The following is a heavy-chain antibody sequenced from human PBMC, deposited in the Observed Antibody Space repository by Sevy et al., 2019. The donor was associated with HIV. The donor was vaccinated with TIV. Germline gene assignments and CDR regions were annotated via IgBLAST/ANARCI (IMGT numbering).Heavy chain of an antibody. J-gene: IGHJ4*01. Sequence: GGSLRLSCAASGFTFSVYSMNRVRQAPGKGLEWLSYIGSSGSTIAYADSVKGRFTISRDNAWSSLFLQMNSLRPEDTAVYYCASDVYYSDGSGYDFEHWGHGTLVTVSS. D-gene: IGHD3-22*01. CDR1: GFTFSVYS. V-gene: IGHV3-48*04. CDR2: IGSSGSTI. CDR3: ASDVYYSDGSGYDFEH.